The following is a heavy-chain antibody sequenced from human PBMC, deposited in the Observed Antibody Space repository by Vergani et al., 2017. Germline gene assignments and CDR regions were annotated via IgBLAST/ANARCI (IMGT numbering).Heavy chain of an antibody. D-gene: IGHD3-10*01. J-gene: IGHJ1*01. CDR3: TTASGLYYLHGEYFQY. CDR1: GFTFDTYT. CDR2: ISSGGGDI. V-gene: IGHV3-23*01. Sequence: EVQLLESGGGLVQPGGSRRLSCAGAGFTFDTYTMAYVRQAPGKGLEWVATISSGGGDIFYADSVKGRFTISRDNSKNTLFLQMNSLKDKDTAVYYCTTASGLYYLHGEYFQYWGRGTLVSVSS.